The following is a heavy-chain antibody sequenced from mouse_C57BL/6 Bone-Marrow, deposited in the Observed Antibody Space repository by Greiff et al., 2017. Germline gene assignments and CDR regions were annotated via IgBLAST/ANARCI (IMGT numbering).Heavy chain of an antibody. V-gene: IGHV5-4*03. CDR1: GFTFSSYA. D-gene: IGHD1-1*01. CDR2: ISDGGSYT. CDR3: ARVLYYGLDY. Sequence: DVMLVESGGGLVKPGGSLKLSCAASGFTFSSYAMSWVRQTPEKRLEWVATISDGGSYTYYPDNVKGRFTISRDNAKNNLYLQMSHLKSENTAMYYCARVLYYGLDYWGQGTTLTVSS. J-gene: IGHJ2*01.